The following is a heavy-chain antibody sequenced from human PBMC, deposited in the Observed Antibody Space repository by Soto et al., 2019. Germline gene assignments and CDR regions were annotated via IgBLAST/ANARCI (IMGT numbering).Heavy chain of an antibody. J-gene: IGHJ6*02. CDR1: GFTFSSYG. D-gene: IGHD2-15*01. V-gene: IGHV3-30*18. CDR3: AKTFTSGSETEEYYYYGMDV. Sequence: QVQLVESGGGVVQPGRSLRLSCAASGFTFSSYGMHWVRQAPGKGLEWVAVISYDGSNKYYADSVKGRFTISRDNSKNPLYLQMNSLRAEDTAVYYCAKTFTSGSETEEYYYYGMDVWGQGTTVTVSS. CDR2: ISYDGSNK.